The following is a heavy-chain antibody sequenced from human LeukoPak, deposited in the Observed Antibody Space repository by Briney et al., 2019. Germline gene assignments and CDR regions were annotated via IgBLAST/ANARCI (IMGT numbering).Heavy chain of an antibody. J-gene: IGHJ5*02. CDR3: ARHFAPEAWFQAP. CDR2: IHYSGST. D-gene: IGHD3-10*01. CDR1: GGSISSNSYY. Sequence: ASETLSLTCTVSGGSISSNSYYWGWIRQPPGKGLEWIGSIHYSGSTYYNPSLKSRVTISVDTSKNQFSLKLSSVTAADTAVYYCARHFAPEAWFQAPWGQGTLVTVSS. V-gene: IGHV4-39*01.